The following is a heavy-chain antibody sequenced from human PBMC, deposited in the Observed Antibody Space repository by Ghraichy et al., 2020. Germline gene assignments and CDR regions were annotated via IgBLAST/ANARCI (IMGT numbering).Heavy chain of an antibody. CDR2: ISSSSSTI. D-gene: IGHD3-22*01. CDR3: APSRGYDSSGYQLDY. V-gene: IGHV3-48*02. CDR1: GFTFSSYS. J-gene: IGHJ4*02. Sequence: GSLRLSCAASGFTFSSYSMNWVRQAPGKGLEWVSYISSSSSTIYYADSVKGRFTISRDNAKNSLYLQMNSLRDEDTAVYYCAPSRGYDSSGYQLDYWGQGTLVTVSS.